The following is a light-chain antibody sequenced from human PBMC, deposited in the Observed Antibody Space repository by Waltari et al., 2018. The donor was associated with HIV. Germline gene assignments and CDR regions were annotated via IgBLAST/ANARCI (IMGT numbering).Light chain of an antibody. V-gene: IGKV1-12*01. CDR2: EAS. J-gene: IGKJ2*01. Sequence: DPQMTQSPSSVSASVGDRVTITCRASQSVGTSVAWYQQKPDRTPKLLIFEASRLQTGVPSRFGGSGSGTKFTLTITSLQPQDLATYFCQQANNFPHTFGQGT. CDR3: QQANNFPHT. CDR1: QSVGTS.